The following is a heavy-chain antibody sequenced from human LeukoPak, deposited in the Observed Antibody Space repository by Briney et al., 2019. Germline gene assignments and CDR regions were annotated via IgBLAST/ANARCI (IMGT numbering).Heavy chain of an antibody. CDR2: ISAYNGNT. D-gene: IGHD3-3*01. V-gene: IGHV1-18*01. CDR1: GYTFTSYG. CDR3: ARERVRFLEWLSDAFDI. Sequence: ASVKVSCKASGYTFTSYGISWVRQAPGQGLEWMGWISAYNGNTNYAQKLQGRVTMTTDTSTSTAYMELRSLRSDDTAVYYCARERVRFLEWLSDAFDIWGQGTMVTVSS. J-gene: IGHJ3*02.